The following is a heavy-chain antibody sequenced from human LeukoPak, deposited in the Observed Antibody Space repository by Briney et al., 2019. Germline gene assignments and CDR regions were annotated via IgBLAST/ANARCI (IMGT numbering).Heavy chain of an antibody. D-gene: IGHD3-3*01. V-gene: IGHV1-69*04. J-gene: IGHJ6*03. CDR2: IIPILGIA. CDR3: ARERYYDFWSGSSGYYMDV. Sequence: SVKVSCKASGGTFSSYTISWVRQAPGQGLEWMGRIIPILGIANYAQKFQGRVTITADKSTSTAYMELSSLRSGDTAVYYCARERYYDFWSGSSGYYMDVWGKGTTVTVSS. CDR1: GGTFSSYT.